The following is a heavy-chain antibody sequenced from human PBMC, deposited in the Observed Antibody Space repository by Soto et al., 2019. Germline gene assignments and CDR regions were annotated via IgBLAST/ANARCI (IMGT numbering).Heavy chain of an antibody. Sequence: EVQLLESGGGLEQPGWSLRLSCAASGFTFDSFAMNWVRQAPGKGLEWVSAISASGGSTFYADSVKGRFTISRDSSKNTLYLQMNSLRSEDTAVYYCARGAVMPDYWGQGTLVTVSS. J-gene: IGHJ4*02. CDR2: ISASGGST. CDR1: GFTFDSFA. D-gene: IGHD3-16*01. CDR3: ARGAVMPDY. V-gene: IGHV3-23*01.